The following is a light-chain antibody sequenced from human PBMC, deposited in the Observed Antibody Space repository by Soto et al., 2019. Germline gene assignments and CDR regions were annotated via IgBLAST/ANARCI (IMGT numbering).Light chain of an antibody. V-gene: IGKV3-15*01. CDR3: QQYYGWPVT. Sequence: EIVMTQSPATLSVSPGDRVTFSCRASWGIGANLAWYRHKPGQAPRLLVSYASAGASGVPARISGSGSGTEFTLTINSLQSEDLAIYYCQQYYGWPVTFGGGTKVDIK. CDR1: WGIGAN. CDR2: YAS. J-gene: IGKJ4*01.